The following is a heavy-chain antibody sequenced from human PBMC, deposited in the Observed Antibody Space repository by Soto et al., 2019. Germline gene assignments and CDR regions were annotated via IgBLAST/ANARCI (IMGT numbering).Heavy chain of an antibody. Sequence: QVQLVQSGAEVKKPGSSVEVSCMASGDTFTTNSLNWVRQAPGQGLEWMGGIIPVVGTTKYAQKYQDRVTITGDKSTNTAYMELSSLRSDDTAVYYCARGLLYATTYFDYWGQGTPVTVSS. CDR3: ARGLLYATTYFDY. CDR2: IIPVVGTT. J-gene: IGHJ4*02. CDR1: GDTFTTNS. V-gene: IGHV1-69*06. D-gene: IGHD2-8*01.